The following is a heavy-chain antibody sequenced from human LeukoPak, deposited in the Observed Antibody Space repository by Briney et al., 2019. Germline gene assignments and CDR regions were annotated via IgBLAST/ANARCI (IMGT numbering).Heavy chain of an antibody. D-gene: IGHD3-22*01. CDR3: AREERDDSSGSYYFDY. CDR2: IIPIFGTA. Sequence: GASVKVSCKASGGTFSSYAISWVRQAPGQGLEWMGGIIPIFGTANYAQKFQGRVTITTDESTSTAYMELSSLRSEDTAVYYCAREERDDSSGSYYFDYWGQGTLVTVSS. J-gene: IGHJ4*02. V-gene: IGHV1-69*05. CDR1: GGTFSSYA.